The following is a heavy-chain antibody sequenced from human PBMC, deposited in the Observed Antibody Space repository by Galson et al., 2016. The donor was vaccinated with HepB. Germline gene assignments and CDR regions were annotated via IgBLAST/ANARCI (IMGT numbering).Heavy chain of an antibody. CDR1: GFTFSRYG. V-gene: IGHV3-33*01. CDR3: ARDSFTIFGVTPNWFDP. J-gene: IGHJ5*02. CDR2: ILYDGSKN. Sequence: SLRLSCAASGFTFSRYGMHWVRQAPGKGLEWVAVILYDGSKNYYEDSVKGRFTISRDNSKNTLYLQMNSLRAEDTAVYYCARDSFTIFGVTPNWFDPWGQGTLVTVSS. D-gene: IGHD3-3*01.